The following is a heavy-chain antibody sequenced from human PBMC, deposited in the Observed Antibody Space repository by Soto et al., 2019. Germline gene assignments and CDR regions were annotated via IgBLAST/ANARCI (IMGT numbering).Heavy chain of an antibody. CDR2: ISAYNGNT. D-gene: IGHD2-2*01. CDR3: ARDSDIVVVPAAMSYYYGMDV. J-gene: IGHJ6*02. CDR1: GYTFTSYG. V-gene: IGHV1-18*01. Sequence: QVQLVQSGAEVKKPGASVKVSCKASGYTFTSYGISWVRQAPGQGLEWMGWISAYNGNTNYAQTLQGRVTMTTDTSTSTGYMELWSLRSDATAVYYCARDSDIVVVPAAMSYYYGMDVWGQGTTVTVSS.